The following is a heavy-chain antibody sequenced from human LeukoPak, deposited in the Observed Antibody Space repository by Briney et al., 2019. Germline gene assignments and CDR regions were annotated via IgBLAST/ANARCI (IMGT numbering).Heavy chain of an antibody. J-gene: IGHJ4*02. CDR3: AADRTTLGDY. V-gene: IGHV1-46*01. CDR2: INPSGGST. CDR1: GYTFTRYY. D-gene: IGHD2/OR15-2a*01. Sequence: ASVKVSCKASGYTFTRYYIHWVRQAPGRGLEWMGIINPSGGSTIYAQRFQGRVTMTEDTSTDTAYMELSSLRSEDTAVYYCAADRTTLGDYWGQGTLVTVSS.